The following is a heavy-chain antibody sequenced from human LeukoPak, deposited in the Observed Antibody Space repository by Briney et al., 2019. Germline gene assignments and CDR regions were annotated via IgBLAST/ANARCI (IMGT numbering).Heavy chain of an antibody. CDR3: ARGFYDLLTGYYAYFDY. CDR2: ISSSSSYT. Sequence: GGSLRLSCAASGFTFSDYYMSWIRQAPGKGLEWVSYISSSSSYTNYADSVKGRFTISRDNAKNSLYLQMNSLRDEDTAVYYCARGFYDLLTGYYAYFDYWGQGTLVTVPS. D-gene: IGHD3-9*01. V-gene: IGHV3-11*06. CDR1: GFTFSDYY. J-gene: IGHJ4*02.